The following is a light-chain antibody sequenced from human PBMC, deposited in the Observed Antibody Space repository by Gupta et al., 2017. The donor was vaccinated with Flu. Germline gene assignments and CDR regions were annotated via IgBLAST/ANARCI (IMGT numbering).Light chain of an antibody. Sequence: QSVLTQPPSVSPAPGQHVPIPCSGSSSNIGNHDVSWYQQLPGTAPKRLNYENNKRPSGSPDGFSGSKSGTSAALGITGHETGDEDDYYCGTWESSRGAEGGFGGGT. CDR1: SSNIGNHD. CDR3: GTWESSRGAEGG. J-gene: IGLJ2*01. CDR2: ENN. V-gene: IGLV1-51*02.